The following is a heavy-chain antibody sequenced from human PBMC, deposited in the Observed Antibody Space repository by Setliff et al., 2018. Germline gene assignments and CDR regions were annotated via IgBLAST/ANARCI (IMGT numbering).Heavy chain of an antibody. D-gene: IGHD3-16*01. CDR3: AGSLGGFDY. CDR2: INHSGST. Sequence: PGGSLRLSCAASGFTFSDYYMSWIRQPPGKGLEWIGEINHSGSTNYNPSLKSRVTISVDTSKNQFSLKLSSVTAADTAVYHCAGSLGGFDYWGQGTLVTVSS. V-gene: IGHV4-34*08. CDR1: GFTFSDYY. J-gene: IGHJ4*02.